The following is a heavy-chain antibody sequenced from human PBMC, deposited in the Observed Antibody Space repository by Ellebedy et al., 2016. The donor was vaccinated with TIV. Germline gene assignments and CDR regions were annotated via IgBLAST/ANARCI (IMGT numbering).Heavy chain of an antibody. V-gene: IGHV3-21*01. Sequence: GESLKISCAASGFTFSSYSMNWVRQAPGKGLEWVSYISDSSSYRYYADSVKGRFTISRDNAKNSLYLQMNSLRAEDTAVYYCTSLSAEDHWGQGTLATVSS. CDR2: ISDSSSYR. CDR1: GFTFSSYS. J-gene: IGHJ4*02. D-gene: IGHD2/OR15-2a*01. CDR3: TSLSAEDH.